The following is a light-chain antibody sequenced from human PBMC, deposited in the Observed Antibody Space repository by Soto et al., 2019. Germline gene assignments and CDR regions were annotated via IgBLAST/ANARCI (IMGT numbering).Light chain of an antibody. CDR3: QQYNNWWT. CDR2: AAS. CDR1: ETVRSK. J-gene: IGKJ1*01. V-gene: IGKV3D-15*01. Sequence: RVMTQSPDTLSVSPGERATLSCRASETVRSKLAWYQQKPGQAPRLLIYAASTRATGIPARFIGNGSGTEFTLTISSLQSEDFAVYYCQQYNNWWTFGQGTKVEIK.